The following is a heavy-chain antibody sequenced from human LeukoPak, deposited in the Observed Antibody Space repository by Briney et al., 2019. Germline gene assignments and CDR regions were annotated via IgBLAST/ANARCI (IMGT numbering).Heavy chain of an antibody. CDR1: GFTFSNYA. D-gene: IGHD6-13*01. V-gene: IGHV3-30-3*01. Sequence: PGGSLRLSCAASGFTFSNYAMHWVRQAPGKGLEWLAAISFDGSDKYYADSVKGRFTISRDNSKNVLYLQMNSLRAEDTAVYYCASTIAAAGSWFDPWGQGTLVTVSS. J-gene: IGHJ5*02. CDR3: ASTIAAAGSWFDP. CDR2: ISFDGSDK.